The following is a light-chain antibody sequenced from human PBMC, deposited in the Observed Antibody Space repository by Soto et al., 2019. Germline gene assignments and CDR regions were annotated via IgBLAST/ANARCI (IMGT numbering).Light chain of an antibody. J-gene: IGLJ2*01. CDR3: TSYTTSSTLI. V-gene: IGLV2-14*01. CDR1: SSDVGAYDY. Sequence: QSALTQPASVSGSPGQSIAISCTGTSSDVGAYDYVSWYQRHPGKAPNLLIYEVTNRPSGVSNRFSGSKSGNTASLTISGLHPEDEADYFCTSYTTSSTLIFGGGTKVTVL. CDR2: EVT.